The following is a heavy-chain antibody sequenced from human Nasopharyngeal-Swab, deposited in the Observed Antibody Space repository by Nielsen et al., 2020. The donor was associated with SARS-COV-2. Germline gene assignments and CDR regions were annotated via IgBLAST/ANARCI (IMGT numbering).Heavy chain of an antibody. CDR3: ATARVTTPVSWFDP. CDR1: GYTLPELS. V-gene: IGHV1-24*01. CDR2: FDPEDGET. J-gene: IGHJ5*02. D-gene: IGHD4-17*01. Sequence: ASVKVSCKVSGYTLPELSMHWVRQAPGKGLEWMGGFDPEDGETIYAQKFQGRVTMTEDTSTDTAYMELSSLRSEDTAVYYCATARVTTPVSWFDPWGQGTLVAVSS.